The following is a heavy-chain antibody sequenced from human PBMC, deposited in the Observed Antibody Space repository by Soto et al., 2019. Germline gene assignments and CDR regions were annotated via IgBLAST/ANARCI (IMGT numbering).Heavy chain of an antibody. Sequence: QVQLQESGPGLVKPSQTLSLTCTVSGGSISSGDYYWSWIRQPPGKGLEWIGYIYYSGSTSYNPSHKSRVTISVDTSKNQFSLKLSSVTAADTAVYYCATTTVTTSRYFDYWGQGTLVTVSS. CDR3: ATTTVTTSRYFDY. D-gene: IGHD4-17*01. V-gene: IGHV4-30-4*01. CDR1: GGSISSGDYY. CDR2: IYYSGST. J-gene: IGHJ4*02.